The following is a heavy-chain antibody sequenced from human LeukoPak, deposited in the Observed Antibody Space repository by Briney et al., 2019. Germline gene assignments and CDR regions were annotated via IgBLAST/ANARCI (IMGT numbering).Heavy chain of an antibody. CDR1: GFTFDDYA. J-gene: IGHJ4*02. D-gene: IGHD1-26*01. Sequence: GGSLRLSCAASGFTFDDYAMHWVRQAPGKGLEWVSGINWNGGSTGYADSVKGRFTISRDNAKNSLYLQMNSLRAEDTALYYCARAFSLSGSLVPFDYWGQGTLVTVSS. CDR3: ARAFSLSGSLVPFDY. CDR2: INWNGGST. V-gene: IGHV3-20*04.